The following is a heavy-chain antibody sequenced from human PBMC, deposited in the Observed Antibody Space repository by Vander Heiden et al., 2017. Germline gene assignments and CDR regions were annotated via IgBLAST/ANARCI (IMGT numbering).Heavy chain of an antibody. CDR1: GFTFSNYA. CDR2: ISDDGSNK. V-gene: IGHV3-30-3*01. Sequence: QVQLVESGGGVVQPGRSLRLSCAASGFTFSNYALHWFRQATGKGLECVAVISDDGSNKYYADSVKGRFTISRDTSKNTLYLEMNSLRPEDKAVYYCARGGLRYFDWLSVDVWGQGTTVTVSS. CDR3: ARGGLRYFDWLSVDV. D-gene: IGHD3-9*01. J-gene: IGHJ6*02.